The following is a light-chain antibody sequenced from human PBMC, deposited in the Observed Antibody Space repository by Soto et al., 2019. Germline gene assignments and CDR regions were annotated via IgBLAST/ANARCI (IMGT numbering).Light chain of an antibody. V-gene: IGKV3-11*01. Sequence: EIVLTQSPATLSLSPGERPTLSCRASQSVSSYLAWYQQKPGQXPRXXIYDASNRATGIPARFSGSGSGTDLTITISSLEPEDFEVYDCQQRSSWPITFGQGTRLEIK. CDR3: QQRSSWPIT. J-gene: IGKJ5*01. CDR2: DAS. CDR1: QSVSSY.